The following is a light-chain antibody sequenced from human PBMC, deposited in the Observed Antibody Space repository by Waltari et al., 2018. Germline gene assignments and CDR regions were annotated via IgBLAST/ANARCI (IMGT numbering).Light chain of an antibody. Sequence: SYELTQPPSVSVSPGQTASITCSGDILGNNYASWYQQKPGQSPLLVIYQDTKRPSEIPGRFSGSKSANAATLAITGTQAMDEADYYCQALGTGAWVFGGGTKLTVL. CDR1: ILGNNY. J-gene: IGLJ3*02. V-gene: IGLV3-1*01. CDR3: QALGTGAWV. CDR2: QDT.